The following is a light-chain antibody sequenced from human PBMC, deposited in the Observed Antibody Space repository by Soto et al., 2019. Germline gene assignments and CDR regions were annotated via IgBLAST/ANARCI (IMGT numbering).Light chain of an antibody. Sequence: QLVLTQSPFASASLGASVKLTCTLSSGHSNYAIAWHQQQSEKGPRYLMKLNSDGSHSKGDGIPDRCSGSSSGAERYLTISSLQSEDEADYYCQTWGSGIVVFGGGTKVTVL. CDR2: LNSDGSH. V-gene: IGLV4-69*01. CDR1: SGHSNYA. J-gene: IGLJ2*01. CDR3: QTWGSGIVV.